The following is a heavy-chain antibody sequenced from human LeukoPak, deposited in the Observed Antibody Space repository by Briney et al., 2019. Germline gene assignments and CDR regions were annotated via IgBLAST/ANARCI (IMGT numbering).Heavy chain of an antibody. J-gene: IGHJ4*02. CDR2: INHSGST. V-gene: IGHV4-34*01. CDR3: ARAGIWAFDY. CDR1: GGSFSGYY. Sequence: SETLSLTCAVYGGSFSGYYWSWIRQPPGKGLEWIGEINHSGSTNYNPSLKSRVTISVDTSKNQFPLKLSSVTAADTAVYYCARAGIWAFDYWGQGTLVTVSS. D-gene: IGHD6-19*01.